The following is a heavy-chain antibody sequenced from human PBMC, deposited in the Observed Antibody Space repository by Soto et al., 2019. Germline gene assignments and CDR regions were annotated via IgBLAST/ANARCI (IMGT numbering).Heavy chain of an antibody. Sequence: GGSLRLSCTASGFTFGDYAMSWFRQAPGKGLEWVGFIRSKAYGGTTEYTASVKGRFTISREDSKSIATLQMKSLKTDDTALHNCTDVVDYSNARGIFDDRGQGTLVTVSS. V-gene: IGHV3-49*01. J-gene: IGHJ4*03. D-gene: IGHD4-4*01. CDR3: TDVVDYSNARGIFDD. CDR2: IRSKAYGGTT. CDR1: GFTFGDYA.